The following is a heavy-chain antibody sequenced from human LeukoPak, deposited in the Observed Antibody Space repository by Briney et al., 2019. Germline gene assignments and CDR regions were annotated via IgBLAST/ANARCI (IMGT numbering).Heavy chain of an antibody. Sequence: GGSLRLSCAASGFTVSSNYMSWVRQAPGKGLEWVSVIYSGGSTYYADSVKGRFTISRDNSKNTLYLQMNSLRAEDTAVYYCAKEVTVYCGGDCYSGYYFDCWGQGTLVTVSS. D-gene: IGHD2-21*02. CDR2: IYSGGST. CDR1: GFTVSSNY. CDR3: AKEVTVYCGGDCYSGYYFDC. J-gene: IGHJ4*02. V-gene: IGHV3-66*02.